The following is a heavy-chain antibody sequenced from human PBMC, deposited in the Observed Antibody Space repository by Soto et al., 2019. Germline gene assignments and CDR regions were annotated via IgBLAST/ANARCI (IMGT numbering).Heavy chain of an antibody. J-gene: IGHJ4*02. D-gene: IGHD3-10*01. V-gene: IGHV3-33*08. Sequence: GGSLKIASTSSGFTFYSSAMSWARQEPGKGLEWVAVIWDGGSNKYYADSVKGRFTISRYNSKNTLYLQMNSLRAEDTAVYYCARDTRYYYGSRALDYWGQGTLVTVSS. CDR1: GFTFYSSA. CDR2: IWDGGSNK. CDR3: ARDTRYYYGSRALDY.